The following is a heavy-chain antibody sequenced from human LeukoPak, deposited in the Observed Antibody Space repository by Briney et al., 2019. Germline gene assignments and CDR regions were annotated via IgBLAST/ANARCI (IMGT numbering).Heavy chain of an antibody. CDR3: ARDGSYNTMVRGGLDY. J-gene: IGHJ4*02. Sequence: KPSETLSLTCAVYGGSFSGYYWSWIRQPPGKGLEWIGEINHSGSTNYNPSLKSRVTISVDTSKNQFSLKLSSVTAADTAVYYCARDGSYNTMVRGGLDYWGQGTLVTVSS. CDR2: INHSGST. D-gene: IGHD3-10*01. CDR1: GGSFSGYY. V-gene: IGHV4-34*01.